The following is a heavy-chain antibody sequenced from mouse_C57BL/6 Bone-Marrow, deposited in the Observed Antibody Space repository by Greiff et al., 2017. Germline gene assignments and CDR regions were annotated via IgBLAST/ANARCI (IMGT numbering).Heavy chain of an antibody. J-gene: IGHJ4*01. Sequence: VQLQQPGAELVKPGASVKLSCKASGYTFTSYWMHWVKQRPGQGLEWIGMIHPNSGSTNYNEKFKSKATLTVDKSSSTAYMQLSSLTSEDSAVYYCARYYYGNYYYAMDYWGQGTSVTVSS. V-gene: IGHV1-64*01. CDR2: IHPNSGST. D-gene: IGHD2-1*01. CDR1: GYTFTSYW. CDR3: ARYYYGNYYYAMDY.